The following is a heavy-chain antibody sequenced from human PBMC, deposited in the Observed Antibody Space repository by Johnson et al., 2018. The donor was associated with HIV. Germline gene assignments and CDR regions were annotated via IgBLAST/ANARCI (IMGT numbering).Heavy chain of an antibody. D-gene: IGHD6-13*01. V-gene: IGHV3-66*02. CDR3: ASPPPAAGLGGDAFDI. CDR1: GFTVSSNY. Sequence: VQLVESGEGLVQPGGSLRLSCAASGFTVSSNYMSWVRQAPGKGLEWVSVIYSGGSTYYADSVKGRFTISRDNSKNTLYLQMNSLRAEDTAVYYCASPPPAAGLGGDAFDIWGQGTMVTVSS. J-gene: IGHJ3*02. CDR2: IYSGGST.